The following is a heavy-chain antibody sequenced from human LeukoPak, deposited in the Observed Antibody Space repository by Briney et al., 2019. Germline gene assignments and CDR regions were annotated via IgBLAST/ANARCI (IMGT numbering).Heavy chain of an antibody. Sequence: KAGGSLRLSCAASGFTFSSYEMNWVRQAPGKGLEWVSSISSSSSYIYYADSVKGRFTISRDNAKNSLYLQMNSLRAEDTAVYYCARSLGYSSGWYPSGWSYWGQGTLVTVSS. CDR3: ARSLGYSSGWYPSGWSY. V-gene: IGHV3-21*01. J-gene: IGHJ4*02. CDR2: ISSSSSYI. CDR1: GFTFSSYE. D-gene: IGHD6-19*01.